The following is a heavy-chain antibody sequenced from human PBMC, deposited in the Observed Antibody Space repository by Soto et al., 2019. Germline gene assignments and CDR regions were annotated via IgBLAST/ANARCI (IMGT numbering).Heavy chain of an antibody. CDR3: AKSYGDTWKLYYFDY. D-gene: IGHD1-20*01. CDR2: ISGIGGST. CDR1: GFTFSKYS. V-gene: IGHV3-23*01. J-gene: IGHJ4*02. Sequence: EVQLLESGGGLVQPGGSLSISCAASGFTFSKYSMSWVRQAPGKGLEWVSGISGIGGSTYYADSVKGRFTISRDNSKNTLYLQMNSLRAEDTAVYSCAKSYGDTWKLYYFDYWGQGTLVTVSS.